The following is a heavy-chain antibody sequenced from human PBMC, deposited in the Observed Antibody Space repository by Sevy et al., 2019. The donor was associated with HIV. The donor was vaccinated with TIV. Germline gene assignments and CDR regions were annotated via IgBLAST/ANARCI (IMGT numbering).Heavy chain of an antibody. CDR1: GFTFSSYS. J-gene: IGHJ6*02. Sequence: GGSLRLSCAASGFTFSSYSMNWVRQAPGKGLEWVSSISSSSSYIYYADSVKGRFTISRDNAKNSLYLQMNSLRAEDTAVYYCARDWAVAGTHYYYGMDVWGQGTTVTVSS. CDR3: ARDWAVAGTHYYYGMDV. CDR2: ISSSSSYI. D-gene: IGHD6-19*01. V-gene: IGHV3-21*01.